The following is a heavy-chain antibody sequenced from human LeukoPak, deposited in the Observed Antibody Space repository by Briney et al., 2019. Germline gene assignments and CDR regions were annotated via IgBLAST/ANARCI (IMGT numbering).Heavy chain of an antibody. J-gene: IGHJ4*02. Sequence: GGSLRLSCAASGFTFSSYGMHWVRQAPGKGLEWVSSISSSSSYIYYADSVKGRFTISRDNAKNSLYLQMNSLRAEDTAVYYCAREEDWFGELLYGNLDYWGQGTLVTVSS. CDR1: GFTFSSYG. CDR2: ISSSSSYI. CDR3: AREEDWFGELLYGNLDY. D-gene: IGHD3-10*01. V-gene: IGHV3-21*01.